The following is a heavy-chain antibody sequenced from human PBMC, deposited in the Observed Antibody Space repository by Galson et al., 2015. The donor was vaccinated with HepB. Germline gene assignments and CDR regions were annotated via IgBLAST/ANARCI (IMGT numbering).Heavy chain of an antibody. Sequence: QSGAEVKKPGESLTISCKGSGYSFTTYWIGWVRQMPGKGLEWMGIIHPGDSDTRYSPSFQGQVTISVDNSISTAYLQWRSLKASDTAMYYCTRRRALSGYRRDAFDIWGQGTMVTVSS. CDR3: TRRRALSGYRRDAFDI. V-gene: IGHV5-51*03. CDR2: IHPGDSDT. D-gene: IGHD3-22*01. CDR1: GYSFTTYW. J-gene: IGHJ3*02.